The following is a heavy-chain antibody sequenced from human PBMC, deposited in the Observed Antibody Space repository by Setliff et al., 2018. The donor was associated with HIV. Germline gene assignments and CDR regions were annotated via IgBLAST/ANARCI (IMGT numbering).Heavy chain of an antibody. J-gene: IGHJ5*02. CDR3: ARVRVYDFDSSGYPLKWFDP. CDR2: MYYSGST. CDR1: GDSISSGGYY. Sequence: SETLSLTCTVSGDSISSGGYYWNWIRQLPGKGLEWIGNMYYSGSTSYNPSLKSRVTISVDTSKNQFSLKLTSVTAADTAVYYCARVRVYDFDSSGYPLKWFDPWGQGTLVTVSS. D-gene: IGHD3-22*01. V-gene: IGHV4-31*03.